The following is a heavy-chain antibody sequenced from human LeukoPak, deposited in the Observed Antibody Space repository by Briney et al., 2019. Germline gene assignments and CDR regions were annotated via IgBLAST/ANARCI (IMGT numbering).Heavy chain of an antibody. V-gene: IGHV1-69*04. Sequence: ASVTVSCKASGGTFSIYAISWVRQAPGQGREWMGRIIPILGIANYAQKFQGRVTITADKSMSTAYMELSSLRSEDTAVYYCARMTTVTTYYYYGMDVWGQGTTVTVSS. J-gene: IGHJ6*02. CDR2: IIPILGIA. D-gene: IGHD4-17*01. CDR1: GGTFSIYA. CDR3: ARMTTVTTYYYYGMDV.